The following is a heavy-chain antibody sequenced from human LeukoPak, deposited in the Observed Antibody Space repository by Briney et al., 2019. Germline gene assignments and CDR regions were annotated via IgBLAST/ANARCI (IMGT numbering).Heavy chain of an antibody. V-gene: IGHV3-74*01. D-gene: IGHD2-15*01. J-gene: IGHJ4*02. CDR2: INPDGSST. Sequence: QPGRSLRLSCAASGFTFSSSWMHWVRQAPGKGLVWVSRINPDGSSTSHADSVQGRFTISRDNAKNTLYLQMNSLRAEDTAVYYCAKGEGGSCSSSSCSTYFDYWGQGTLVTVSS. CDR3: AKGEGGSCSSSSCSTYFDY. CDR1: GFTFSSSW.